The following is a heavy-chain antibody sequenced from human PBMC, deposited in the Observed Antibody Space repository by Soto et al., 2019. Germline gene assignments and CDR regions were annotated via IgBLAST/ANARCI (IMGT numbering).Heavy chain of an antibody. CDR2: IYYSGST. J-gene: IGHJ4*02. CDR3: ARDGGIHHSFDS. V-gene: IGHV4-31*03. Sequence: QVQLQESGPGLVKPSQTLSLTCTVSGCSISSGGYYWSWIRQHPGKGLEWIGYIYYSGSTYYNPSLKSRVTISVDTSKNQFSLNLSSVTAADTAVYYCARDGGIHHSFDSCVQGTLVTVSS. CDR1: GCSISSGGYY. D-gene: IGHD5-18*01.